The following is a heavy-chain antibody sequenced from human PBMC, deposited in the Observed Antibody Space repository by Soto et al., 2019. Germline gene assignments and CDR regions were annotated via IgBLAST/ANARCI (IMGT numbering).Heavy chain of an antibody. D-gene: IGHD3-16*01. CDR2: ISAYNGNT. CDR1: GYTFTSYG. Sequence: QVQLVQSGAEVKKPGASVKVSCKASGYTFTSYGISWVRQAPGQGLEWMGWISAYNGNTNDAQKLQGRVTMTTDTSPSTAYMELGSLRSDDTAVYYCARADYVILYYYYYGMDVWGQGTTVTVS. J-gene: IGHJ6*02. V-gene: IGHV1-18*04. CDR3: ARADYVILYYYYYGMDV.